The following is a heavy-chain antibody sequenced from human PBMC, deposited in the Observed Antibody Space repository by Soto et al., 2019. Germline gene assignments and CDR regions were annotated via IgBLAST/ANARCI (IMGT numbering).Heavy chain of an antibody. J-gene: IGHJ4*02. V-gene: IGHV4-39*01. CDR3: ARVIIAAAGTGFDY. CDR1: GGSISSSSYY. D-gene: IGHD6-13*01. CDR2: IYYSGST. Sequence: QLQLQESGPGLVKPSETLSLTCTVSGGSISSSSYYWGWIRQPPGKGLEWIGSIYYSGSTYYNPSIKSRVTISVDTSKNQFSLKLSSVTAADTAVYYCARVIIAAAGTGFDYWGKGTLVTVSS.